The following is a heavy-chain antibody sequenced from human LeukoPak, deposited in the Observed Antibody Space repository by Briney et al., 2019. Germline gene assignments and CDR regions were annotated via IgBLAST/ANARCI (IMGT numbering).Heavy chain of an antibody. D-gene: IGHD2/OR15-2a*01. J-gene: IGHJ3*02. Sequence: PSETLSLTCTVSGGSISSGGYYWSWVRQHPGKGLEWIGYIYYSGSTYYNPSLKSRVTISVDTSKNQFSLKLSSVTAADTAVYYCARDTTNAFDIWGRGTMVTVSS. V-gene: IGHV4-31*03. CDR3: ARDTTNAFDI. CDR2: IYYSGST. CDR1: GGSISSGGYY.